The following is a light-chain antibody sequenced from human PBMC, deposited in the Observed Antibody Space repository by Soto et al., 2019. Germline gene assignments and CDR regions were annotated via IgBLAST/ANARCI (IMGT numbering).Light chain of an antibody. CDR2: AAS. CDR1: QSVSSY. J-gene: IGKJ4*02. V-gene: IGKV3-11*01. CDR3: QQSYNVCT. Sequence: DIVLTQSPSSLASSVGDVATLSWRAGQSVSSYLAWYQQKPGQAPKLLIYAASSWESGVPARFSGSGSGKDFTLTISSLEPEDFAVYYCQQSYNVCTFGGGTKVDIK.